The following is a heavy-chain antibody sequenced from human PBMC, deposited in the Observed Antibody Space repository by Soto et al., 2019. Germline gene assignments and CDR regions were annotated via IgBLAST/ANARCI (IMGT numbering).Heavy chain of an antibody. V-gene: IGHV3-23*01. J-gene: IGHJ4*02. CDR1: GFTFSSYS. Sequence: GGSLRLSCAASGFTFSSYSMSWVRQAPGKGLEWVSGFRSGGDDDTTYYADSVRGRFTISRDNSKNTLFLQMNSLRAEDTAIYYCAKKVNSGSGSQFFDYWGQGTLVTVSS. CDR2: FRSGGDDDTT. D-gene: IGHD3-10*01. CDR3: AKKVNSGSGSQFFDY.